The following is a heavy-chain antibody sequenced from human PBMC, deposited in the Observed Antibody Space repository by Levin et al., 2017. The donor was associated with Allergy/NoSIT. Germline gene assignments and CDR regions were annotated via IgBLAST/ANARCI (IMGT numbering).Heavy chain of an antibody. V-gene: IGHV3-15*01. CDR3: TTGDPFYYYGMDV. CDR2: IKSKTDGGTT. D-gene: IGHD2-21*02. CDR1: GFTFSNAW. J-gene: IGHJ6*02. Sequence: GGSLRLSCAASGFTFSNAWMSWVRQAPGKGLEWVGRIKSKTDGGTTDYAAPVKGRFTISRDDSKNTLYLQMNSLKTEDTAVYYCTTGDPFYYYGMDVWGQGTTVTVSS.